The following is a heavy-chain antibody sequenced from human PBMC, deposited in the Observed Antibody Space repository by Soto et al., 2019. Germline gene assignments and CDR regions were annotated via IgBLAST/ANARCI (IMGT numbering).Heavy chain of an antibody. CDR1: GCSFSIYW. J-gene: IGHJ4*02. Sequence: GGSRRRSCAASGCSFSIYWMHWVRQAPGKGLVWVSRIRGAESITKYPDSVKGRFNISTDNAKNSLHLQMNSLRAEDTASYYCAALQGQQLPPFDYWGQGTLVTVAS. CDR2: IRGAESIT. CDR3: AALQGQQLPPFDY. V-gene: IGHV3-74*03. D-gene: IGHD6-13*01.